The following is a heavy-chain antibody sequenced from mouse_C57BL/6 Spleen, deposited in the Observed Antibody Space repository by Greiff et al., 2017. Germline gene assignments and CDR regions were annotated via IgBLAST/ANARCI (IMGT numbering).Heavy chain of an antibody. CDR3: APGGSSYGYFEV. D-gene: IGHD1-1*01. J-gene: IGHJ1*03. Sequence: QVHVKQPGAELVMPGASVKLSCKASGYTFTSYWMHWVKQRPGQGLEWIGEIDPSDSYTNYNQKFKGKSTLTVDKSSSTAYMQLSSLTSEDSAVYYCAPGGSSYGYFEVWGTGTTVTVSS. V-gene: IGHV1-69*01. CDR2: IDPSDSYT. CDR1: GYTFTSYW.